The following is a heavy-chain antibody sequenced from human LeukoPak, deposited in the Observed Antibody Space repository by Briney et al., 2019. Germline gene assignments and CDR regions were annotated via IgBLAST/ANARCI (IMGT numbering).Heavy chain of an antibody. D-gene: IGHD2-2*01. CDR3: ARGYCSSTSCPNDY. J-gene: IGHJ4*02. Sequence: GGSLRLSCAASGFTFSDYYMSWIRQAPGKGLEWVSYISSSGSIIYYADSVKGRFTISRDNAKNSLYLQMNSLRAEDTAVYYCARGYCSSTSCPNDYWGQGTLVTVSS. V-gene: IGHV3-11*01. CDR2: ISSSGSII. CDR1: GFTFSDYY.